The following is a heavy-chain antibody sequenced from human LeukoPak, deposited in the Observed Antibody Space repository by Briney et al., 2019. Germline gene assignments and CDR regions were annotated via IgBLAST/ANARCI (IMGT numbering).Heavy chain of an antibody. V-gene: IGHV5-51*01. CDR1: GYSFTSYW. CDR3: VAVLRFLEWLSVDY. D-gene: IGHD3-3*01. Sequence: GESLKISCKGSGYSFTSYWIGGVRQMPGKGLEWMGIIYPGDSDTRYSPSFQGQVTISADKSISTAYLQWSSLKASDTAMYYCVAVLRFLEWLSVDYWGQGTLVTVSS. J-gene: IGHJ4*02. CDR2: IYPGDSDT.